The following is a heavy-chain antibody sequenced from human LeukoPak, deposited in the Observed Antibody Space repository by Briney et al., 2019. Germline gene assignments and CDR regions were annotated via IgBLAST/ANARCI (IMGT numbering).Heavy chain of an antibody. J-gene: IGHJ5*02. CDR1: GFTFSTYV. D-gene: IGHD2-15*01. CDR3: AKDLPSGVVAAPNWFDP. Sequence: GGSLRLSCAASGFTFSTYVVNWVRQAPGKGLEWVSAISGSGGNTHYADSVKGRFTISRDNSKSTLYLQMNSLRAEDTAVYYCAKDLPSGVVAAPNWFDPWGQGTLVTVSS. V-gene: IGHV3-23*01. CDR2: ISGSGGNT.